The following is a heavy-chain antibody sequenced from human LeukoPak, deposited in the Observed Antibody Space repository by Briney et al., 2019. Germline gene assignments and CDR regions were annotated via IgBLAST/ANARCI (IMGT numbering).Heavy chain of an antibody. CDR3: AREPGVRGSFDI. CDR1: GGSISSGSYY. J-gene: IGHJ3*02. V-gene: IGHV4-61*02. CDR2: IYTSGST. D-gene: IGHD2-15*01. Sequence: PSQTLSLTCTVSGGSISSGSYYWSWIRQPAGKGLEWIGRIYTSGSTSYNPSLKSRVTISVDTSKNQFSLKLSSVTAADTAVYYCAREPGVRGSFDIWGQGTKVTVSS.